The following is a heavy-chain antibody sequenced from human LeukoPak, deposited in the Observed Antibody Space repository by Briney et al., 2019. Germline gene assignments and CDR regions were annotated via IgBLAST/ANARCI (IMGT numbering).Heavy chain of an antibody. Sequence: GGSLRLSCAASGFTFSSCEMNWVRQAPGKGLEWVSAISGSGGSTYYADSVKGRFTISRDNSKNTLYLQMNSLRAEDTAVYYCAKDFAEGFFDYWGQGTLVTVSS. CDR3: AKDFAEGFFDY. J-gene: IGHJ4*02. CDR2: ISGSGGST. V-gene: IGHV3-23*01. CDR1: GFTFSSCE.